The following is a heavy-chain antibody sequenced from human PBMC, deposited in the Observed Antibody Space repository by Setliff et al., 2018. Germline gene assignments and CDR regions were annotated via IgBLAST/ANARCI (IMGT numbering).Heavy chain of an antibody. CDR3: ARKGISALSGAFDM. Sequence: SETLSLTCAVSGYSISSGYYWGWIRQPPGKRLEWIGETIHTGSINYNPSLKSRVTMSVDTSKNQFSLKLSPVTAADTAVYYCARKGISALSGAFDMWGQGTMVTVSS. V-gene: IGHV4-38-2*01. J-gene: IGHJ3*02. CDR2: TIHTGSI. D-gene: IGHD1-26*01. CDR1: GYSISSGYY.